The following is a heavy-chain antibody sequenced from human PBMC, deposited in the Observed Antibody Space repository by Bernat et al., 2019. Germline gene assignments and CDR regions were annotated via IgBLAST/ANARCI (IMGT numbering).Heavy chain of an antibody. CDR3: ARSRDGYRSGRFQH. CDR2: LYFSGSN. D-gene: IGHD5-24*01. V-gene: IGHV4-39*02. CDR1: GSSISSNSYY. Sequence: QLQLQESGPGLVKPSETLSLTCIVSGSSISSNSYYWDWIRQPPGKGLEWIGSLYFSGSNYYNPSLDSRVTISVENSKNHLSLRLSSVTAADTAVYYCARSRDGYRSGRFQHWGRGTLVTVSS. J-gene: IGHJ1*01.